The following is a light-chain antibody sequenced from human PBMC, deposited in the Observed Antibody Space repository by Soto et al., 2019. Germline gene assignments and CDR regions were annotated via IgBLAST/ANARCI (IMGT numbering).Light chain of an antibody. J-gene: IGKJ1*01. V-gene: IGKV1-39*01. Sequence: DIQMTQSPSSLSASVGDRVTITCRASESITGYLNWYQQKPGKAPNLLIYATSSLQSGVPSRFSGSGSDTDFTLTISSLQPEDFATYYCQQSFRTPGTFGQGTKVGIK. CDR3: QQSFRTPGT. CDR1: ESITGY. CDR2: ATS.